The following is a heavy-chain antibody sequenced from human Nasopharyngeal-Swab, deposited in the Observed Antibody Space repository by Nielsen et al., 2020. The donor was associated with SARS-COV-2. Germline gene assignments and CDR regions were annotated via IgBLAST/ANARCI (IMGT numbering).Heavy chain of an antibody. J-gene: IGHJ4*01. V-gene: IGHV5-51*01. CDR3: ARHDYDILTGYSY. D-gene: IGHD3-9*01. CDR1: GYVFSAYW. Sequence: GESLKISCKGSGYVFSAYWIGWVRQMPGRGLEWMGVIYPGDSDARNSPSFQGQVTFSADKSIDTAYLHLRSLKASDTAIYYCARHDYDILTGYSYWGQGTPVTVSS. CDR2: IYPGDSDA.